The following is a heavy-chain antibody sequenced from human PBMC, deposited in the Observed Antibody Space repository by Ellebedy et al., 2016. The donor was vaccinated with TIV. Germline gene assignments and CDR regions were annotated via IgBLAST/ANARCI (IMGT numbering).Heavy chain of an antibody. Sequence: SETLSLTCTVSGGSISSGSYYWGWIRQPPGKGLEWIWSVYYSGSTYYNPSLKSRVTISVDTSKNQFSLRLSSVTAADTAVYYCARDTGWTYYYYYGMDVWGQGTTVTVSS. D-gene: IGHD3/OR15-3a*01. J-gene: IGHJ6*02. V-gene: IGHV4-39*02. CDR2: VYYSGST. CDR3: ARDTGWTYYYYYGMDV. CDR1: GGSISSGSYY.